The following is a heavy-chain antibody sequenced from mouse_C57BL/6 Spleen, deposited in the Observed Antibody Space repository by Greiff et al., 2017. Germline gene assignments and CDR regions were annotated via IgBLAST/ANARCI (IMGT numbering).Heavy chain of an antibody. J-gene: IGHJ4*01. CDR3: ARREPAYYYAMDY. Sequence: VQLQQSGPELVKPGASVKISCKASGYAFSSSWMNWVKQRPGKGLEWIGRIYPGDGDTNYNGKFKGKATLTADKSSSTAYMQLSSLTSEDSAVYFCARREPAYYYAMDYWGQGTSVTVSS. CDR1: GYAFSSSW. CDR2: IYPGDGDT. V-gene: IGHV1-82*01.